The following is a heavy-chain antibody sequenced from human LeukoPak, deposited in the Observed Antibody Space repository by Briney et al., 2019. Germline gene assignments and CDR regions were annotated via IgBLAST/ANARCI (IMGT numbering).Heavy chain of an antibody. V-gene: IGHV3-30*03. Sequence: PGGSLRLSCAASVASGFAFSGYGMHWVRQAPGKGLEWVAVISYDGSYKFYADPVKGRFTISRDNTNNALYLQMNSLRAEDTAVYYCVRLRDYGGNSDAFDIWGQGTMVTVSS. CDR3: VRLRDYGGNSDAFDI. CDR2: ISYDGSYK. J-gene: IGHJ3*02. CDR1: SVASGFAFSGYG. D-gene: IGHD4-23*01.